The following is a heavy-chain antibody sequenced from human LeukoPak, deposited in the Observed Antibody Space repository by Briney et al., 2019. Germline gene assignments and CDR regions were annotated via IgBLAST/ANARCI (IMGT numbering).Heavy chain of an antibody. CDR2: IKPDGSEK. V-gene: IGHV3-7*03. Sequence: SGGSLRLSCAASGFTFSTYWMTWVRQAPGKGLEWVAIIKPDGSEKYYVDSVKGRFTISRDNAKNSLDLQMNSLRVEDTAVYYCARLGPASSGWPESFDYWGQGTLVTVSS. CDR1: GFTFSTYW. CDR3: ARLGPASSGWPESFDY. D-gene: IGHD6-19*01. J-gene: IGHJ4*02.